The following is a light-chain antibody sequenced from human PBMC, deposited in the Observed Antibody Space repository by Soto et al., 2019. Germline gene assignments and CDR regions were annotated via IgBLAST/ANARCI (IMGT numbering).Light chain of an antibody. CDR3: QQYSSSPLT. J-gene: IGKJ4*01. CDR2: GAS. V-gene: IGKV3-20*01. Sequence: EIVLTQSPGTLSLSPGERATLSCRASQSVRSSHLVWYQQKPGQAPRLLIYGASSRATGIPDRFSGSGSGTAFTLTVTRLEPEDFAVYYCQQYSSSPLTFGGGTKVDIK. CDR1: QSVRSSH.